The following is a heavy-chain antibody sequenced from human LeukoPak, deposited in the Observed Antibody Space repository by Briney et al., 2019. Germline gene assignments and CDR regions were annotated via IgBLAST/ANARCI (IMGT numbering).Heavy chain of an antibody. CDR2: IYYSGST. CDR3: ARERRVAVAGTHIDY. CDR1: GGSLSSGDYY. J-gene: IGHJ4*02. V-gene: IGHV4-30-4*01. Sequence: SQTLSLTCTVSGGSLSSGDYYWSWIRQPPGKGLEWIGFIYYSGSTYYNPSLKSRVTISVDTSKNQFSLKLSSVTAADTAVYYCARERRVAVAGTHIDYWGQGTLVTVSS. D-gene: IGHD6-19*01.